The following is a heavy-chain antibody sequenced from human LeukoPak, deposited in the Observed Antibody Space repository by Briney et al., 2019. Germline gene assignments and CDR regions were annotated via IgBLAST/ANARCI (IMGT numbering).Heavy chain of an antibody. D-gene: IGHD5-18*01. CDR2: INHSGST. J-gene: IGHJ5*02. CDR3: ARAQSRYTYGYNH. V-gene: IGHV4-34*01. Sequence: SETLSLTCAVYGESFSGYYWTWIRQPPGKGLEWIGEINHSGSTNHNPSLKSRVTISLDTSKNQFPLKLSSVTAADTAVYYCARAQSRYTYGYNHWGQGTLVTVSS. CDR1: GESFSGYY.